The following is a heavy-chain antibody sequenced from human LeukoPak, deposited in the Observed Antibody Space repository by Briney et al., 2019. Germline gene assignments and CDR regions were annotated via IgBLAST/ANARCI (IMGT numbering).Heavy chain of an antibody. Sequence: GGSLRLSCAASGFTFSSYAMSWVRQAPGKGLEWVSAISGSGGSTYYADSVKGRFTISRDNAKNSLYLQMNSLRAEDTAVYYCARAIAAAGPYPGYFDYWGQGTLVTVSS. CDR3: ARAIAAAGPYPGYFDY. CDR1: GFTFSSYA. J-gene: IGHJ4*02. D-gene: IGHD6-13*01. V-gene: IGHV3-23*01. CDR2: ISGSGGST.